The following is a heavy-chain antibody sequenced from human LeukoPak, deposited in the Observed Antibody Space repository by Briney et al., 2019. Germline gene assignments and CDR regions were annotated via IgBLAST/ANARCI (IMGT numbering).Heavy chain of an antibody. J-gene: IGHJ4*02. CDR2: IYQSGST. V-gene: IGHV4-38-2*02. D-gene: IGHD3-10*01. Sequence: SETLSLTCTVSGYSISSGYYWGWLRQPPGKGLELIGCIYQSGSTYYNPSLKSLVTLSVDTSKNQLSLKLSSVTAADTAVYYCARRPRGTMVRGAAYYFDYWGQGTLVSVSS. CDR3: ARRPRGTMVRGAAYYFDY. CDR1: GYSISSGYY.